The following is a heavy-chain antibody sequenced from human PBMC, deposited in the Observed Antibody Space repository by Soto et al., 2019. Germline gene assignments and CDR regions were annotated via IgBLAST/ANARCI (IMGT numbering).Heavy chain of an antibody. V-gene: IGHV3-9*01. CDR3: AKGELRFLEWLLSYFDY. CDR2: ISWNSGSI. Sequence: LRLSCAASGFTFDDYAMHWVRQAPGKGLEWVSGISWNSGSIGYADSVKGRFAISRDNAKNSLYLQMNSLRAEDTALYYCAKGELRFLEWLLSYFDYWGQGTLVTVSS. J-gene: IGHJ4*02. D-gene: IGHD3-3*01. CDR1: GFTFDDYA.